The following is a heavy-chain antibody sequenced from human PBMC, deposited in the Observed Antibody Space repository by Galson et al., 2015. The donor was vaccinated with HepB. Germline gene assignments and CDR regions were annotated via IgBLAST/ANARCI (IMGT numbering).Heavy chain of an antibody. J-gene: IGHJ5*02. V-gene: IGHV3-30-3*01. CDR3: ARDDYDSSGYFWFDP. CDR2: ISYDGSNK. D-gene: IGHD3-22*01. Sequence: LRLSCAASGFTFSSYAMHWVRQAPGKGLEWVAVISYDGSNKYYADSVKGRFTISRDNSKNTLYLQMNSLRAEDTAVYYCARDDYDSSGYFWFDPWGQGTLVTVSS. CDR1: GFTFSSYA.